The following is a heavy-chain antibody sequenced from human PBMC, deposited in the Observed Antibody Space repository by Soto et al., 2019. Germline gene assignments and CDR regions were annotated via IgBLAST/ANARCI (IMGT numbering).Heavy chain of an antibody. Sequence: EVQLVESGGGLVQPGGSLRLSCAASGFSFRSSYLSWVRQAPGKGLEWVANIKQDGSVTNYLDSVKGRFTISRDNAKSSLYRRMNSLRDEDTAVYYCARDGYYYAMDAWGLGTTVTVSS. CDR3: ARDGYYYAMDA. D-gene: IGHD3-22*01. CDR2: IKQDGSVT. V-gene: IGHV3-7*03. J-gene: IGHJ6*02. CDR1: GFSFRSSY.